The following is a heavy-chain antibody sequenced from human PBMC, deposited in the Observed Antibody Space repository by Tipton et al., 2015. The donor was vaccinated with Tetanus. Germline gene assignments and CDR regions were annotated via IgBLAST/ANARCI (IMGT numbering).Heavy chain of an antibody. CDR1: GASINAGGYL. V-gene: IGHV4-31*03. J-gene: IGHJ4*02. CDR2: IYYYTQRT. CDR3: ARGLPRESFYLDY. Sequence: TLSLTCNVSGASINAGGYLWTWVRQHPGKGLEWIGNIYYYTQRTSQIPSLDSRVSISVDTSKNQFSLRLTSVTAADTAVYYCARGLPRESFYLDYWGQGTPVTVSS. D-gene: IGHD3-3*01.